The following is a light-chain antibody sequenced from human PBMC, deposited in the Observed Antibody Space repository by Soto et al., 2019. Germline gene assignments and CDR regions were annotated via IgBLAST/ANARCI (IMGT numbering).Light chain of an antibody. CDR1: QSIGIW. J-gene: IGKJ2*01. CDR3: QHYYGYSRT. V-gene: IGKV1-5*03. CDR2: KAS. Sequence: DIQMTQSPSTLSASVGDRVTITCRASQSIGIWLAWYQQKPGKAPKHLIYKASNLESGVPSRFSGSGSGTEFTLTISSLQPDDSATYYCQHYYGYSRTFGQGTKLEIK.